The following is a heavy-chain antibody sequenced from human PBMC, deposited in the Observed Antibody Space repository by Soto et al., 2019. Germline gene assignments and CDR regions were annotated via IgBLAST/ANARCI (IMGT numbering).Heavy chain of an antibody. CDR1: GYTFTSYG. Sequence: ASVKVSCKASGYTFTSYGISWVRQAPGQGLEWMGWISAYNGNTNYAQKLQGRATMTTDTSTSTAYMELRSLRSDDTAVYYCARGCGGDCYSIWFDPWGQGTLVTVSS. CDR2: ISAYNGNT. D-gene: IGHD2-21*02. CDR3: ARGCGGDCYSIWFDP. V-gene: IGHV1-18*01. J-gene: IGHJ5*02.